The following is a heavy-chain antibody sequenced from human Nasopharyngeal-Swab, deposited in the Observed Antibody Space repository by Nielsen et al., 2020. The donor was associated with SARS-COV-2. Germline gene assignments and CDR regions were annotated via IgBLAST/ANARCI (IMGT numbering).Heavy chain of an antibody. V-gene: IGHV3-33*08. CDR2: IWYDGSNK. Sequence: GGSLRLSCAASGFTFSSYGMHWVRQALGKGLEWVAVIWYDGSNKYYADSVKGRFTISRDNSKNTLYLQMNSLRAEDTAVYYCASNSGYDLFLDYWGQGTLVTVSS. J-gene: IGHJ4*02. CDR1: GFTFSSYG. D-gene: IGHD5-12*01. CDR3: ASNSGYDLFLDY.